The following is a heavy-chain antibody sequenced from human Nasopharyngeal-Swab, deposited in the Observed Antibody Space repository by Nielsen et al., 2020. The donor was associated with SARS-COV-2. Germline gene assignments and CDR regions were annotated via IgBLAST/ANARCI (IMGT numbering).Heavy chain of an antibody. CDR2: IKQDGGEK. CDR1: GFTFSNYW. D-gene: IGHD6-25*01. Sequence: GESLKISCAPSGFTFSNYWMSWVRQAPGKGLEWVANIKQDGGEKYYVDSVKGRFTISRDNAKNSLYLQMNSLRPEDTAVYYCASWAGSSRDYYGPLDYWGQGNLVTVSS. CDR3: ASWAGSSRDYYGPLDY. V-gene: IGHV3-7*01. J-gene: IGHJ4*02.